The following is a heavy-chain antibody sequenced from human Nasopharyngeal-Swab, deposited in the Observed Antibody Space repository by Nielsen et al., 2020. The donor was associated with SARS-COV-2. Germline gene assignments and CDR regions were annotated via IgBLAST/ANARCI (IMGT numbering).Heavy chain of an antibody. CDR1: GGSISSYY. CDR2: IYYSGST. D-gene: IGHD6-13*01. J-gene: IGHJ5*02. Sequence: SETLSLTCTVSGGSISSYYWSWIRQPPGKGLEWIGHIYYSGSTNYNPSLKSRVTISVDTSKNQFSLKLSSVTAADTAVYYCARDGIAAAGTWPNNWCDPWGQGTLVTVSS. CDR3: ARDGIAAAGTWPNNWCDP. V-gene: IGHV4-59*12.